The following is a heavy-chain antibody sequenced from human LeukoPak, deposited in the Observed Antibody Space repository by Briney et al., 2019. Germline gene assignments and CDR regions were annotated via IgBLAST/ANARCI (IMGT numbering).Heavy chain of an antibody. CDR3: ARGDRVSGGTDS. Sequence: ASVKVSCKTSGYTFNDYDINWVRQAPGQGLEWMGYVNPDNDDTGYARKFQGRVTITRDTSISTAYMELSSLRSEDTAVYYCARGDRVSGGTDSWGQGTLVTVSS. J-gene: IGHJ4*02. CDR1: GYTFNDYD. V-gene: IGHV1-8*03. D-gene: IGHD3-16*01. CDR2: VNPDNDDT.